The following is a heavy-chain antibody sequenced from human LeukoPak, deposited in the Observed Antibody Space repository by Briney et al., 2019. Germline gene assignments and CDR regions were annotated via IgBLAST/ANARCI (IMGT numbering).Heavy chain of an antibody. J-gene: IGHJ4*02. V-gene: IGHV4-34*01. Sequence: SETLSLTCAGYGGSFSGYYWSWIRQPPGKGLEWIGEINHSGSTNYNPSLKSRVTISVDTSKNQFSLKLSSVTAADTAVYYCATYSGSYSVWGQGTLVTVSS. CDR3: ATYSGSYSV. CDR1: GGSFSGYY. D-gene: IGHD1-26*01. CDR2: INHSGST.